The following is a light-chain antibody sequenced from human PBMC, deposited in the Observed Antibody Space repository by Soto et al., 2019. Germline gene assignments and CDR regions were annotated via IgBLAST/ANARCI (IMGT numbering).Light chain of an antibody. CDR1: QSVSSY. CDR2: DAS. CDR3: PQGSNWPQLT. V-gene: IGKV3-11*01. J-gene: IGKJ4*01. Sequence: EIVLTQSPATLSLSPGERATLSCRASQSVSSYLAWYQPKPGQAPRLLIYDASNRATGIPARFSGSGSGTHFTLTISTLGPEDFAVYYCPQGSNWPQLTFGGGTKVEIK.